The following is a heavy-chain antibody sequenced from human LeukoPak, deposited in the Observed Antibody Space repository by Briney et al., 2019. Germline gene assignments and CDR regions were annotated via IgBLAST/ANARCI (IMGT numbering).Heavy chain of an antibody. CDR3: ARETHYYDSSGYSGKFLYYFDS. V-gene: IGHV4-34*01. D-gene: IGHD3-22*01. CDR1: GGSFSGYY. Sequence: SETLSLTCAVYGGSFSGYYWSWIRQPPGKGLEWIGEINHSGSTNYNPSLKSRVTISVDTSKNQFSLQLNSVTPEDTAVYYCARETHYYDSSGYSGKFLYYFDSWGQGTLVTVSS. J-gene: IGHJ4*02. CDR2: INHSGST.